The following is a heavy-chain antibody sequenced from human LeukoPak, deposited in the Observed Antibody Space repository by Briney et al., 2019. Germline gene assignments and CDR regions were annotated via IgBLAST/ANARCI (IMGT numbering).Heavy chain of an antibody. Sequence: SETLSLTCTVSGVSISSSSYYWGWIRQPPGKGLEWIGSSDCSGSTYYNPSIKSRITISVDRTKNKFSLKLSSVTAAVTYCYCCASRWYSSSWYYYYGMDVWGQGTTVTASS. CDR2: SDCSGST. CDR3: ASRWYSSSWYYYYGMDV. D-gene: IGHD6-13*01. J-gene: IGHJ6*02. V-gene: IGHV4-39*01. CDR1: GVSISSSSYY.